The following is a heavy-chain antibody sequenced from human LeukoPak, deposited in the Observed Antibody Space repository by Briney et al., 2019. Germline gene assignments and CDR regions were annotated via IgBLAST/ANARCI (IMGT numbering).Heavy chain of an antibody. J-gene: IGHJ6*03. CDR1: GFTFDDYA. V-gene: IGHV3-43*02. CDR3: AKAMVVRKYYYYYYYMDV. CDR2: ISGDGGST. D-gene: IGHD2-15*01. Sequence: GGSLRLSCAASGFTFDDYAMHWVRQAPGKGLEWVSLISGDGGSTYYADSVKGRFTISRGNSKNSLYLQMNSLRTEDTALYYCAKAMVVRKYYYYYYYMDVWGKGTTVTVSS.